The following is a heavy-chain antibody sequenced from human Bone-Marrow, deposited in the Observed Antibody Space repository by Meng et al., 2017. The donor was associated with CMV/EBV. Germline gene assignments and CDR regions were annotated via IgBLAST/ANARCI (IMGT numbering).Heavy chain of an antibody. J-gene: IGHJ6*02. Sequence: SLRLSCAASGFTFDDYAMHWVRQAPGKGLEWVSGISWNSGSIGYADSVKGRFTISRDNAKNSLYLQMNRLRAEDTAVYYCAKEYIGYCNFWSGYYTFSYYYVMAVWGQGTTVTVSS. CDR2: ISWNSGSI. D-gene: IGHD3-3*01. V-gene: IGHV3-9*01. CDR1: GFTFDDYA. CDR3: AKEYIGYCNFWSGYYTFSYYYVMAV.